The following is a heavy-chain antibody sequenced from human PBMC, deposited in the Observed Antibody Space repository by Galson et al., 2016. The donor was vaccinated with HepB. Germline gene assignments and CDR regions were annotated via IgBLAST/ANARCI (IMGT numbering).Heavy chain of an antibody. D-gene: IGHD1-26*01. CDR1: GASVSGRNW. J-gene: IGHJ4*02. CDR3: ARDRDLELLGE. V-gene: IGHV4-4*02. Sequence: AVSGASVSGRNWWSRVRQSPGKGLEWIGEVFHSGDANYNPSLRSRVAMSVDRSKNHVSLRLMSVTAADTAVYYCARDRDLELLGEWGQGILVTVSS. CDR2: VFHSGDA.